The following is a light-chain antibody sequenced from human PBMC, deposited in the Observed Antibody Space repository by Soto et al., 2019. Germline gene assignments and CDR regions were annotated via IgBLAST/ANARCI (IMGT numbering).Light chain of an antibody. Sequence: EIVMTQSPGTLSVSPGERATLSCRASQSVSSNLAWYQQKPCQAPRLLIYGASTRATGIPARFSGSGSGKEFTLTISSLQSEDFAVYYCQQYNNWPPWTFGQGTKVEIK. CDR3: QQYNNWPPWT. J-gene: IGKJ1*01. V-gene: IGKV3-15*01. CDR2: GAS. CDR1: QSVSSN.